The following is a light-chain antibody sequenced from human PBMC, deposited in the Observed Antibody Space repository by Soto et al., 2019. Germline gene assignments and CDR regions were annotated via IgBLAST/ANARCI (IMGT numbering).Light chain of an antibody. CDR3: QQLQSYPFT. J-gene: IGKJ3*01. CDR2: ETS. Sequence: DIQLTQSPSFLSTSLGDRVTITCRASQGITNSLAWYQQKPGEAPNVLIYETSTLQSGVPSRFSGSGSGTEFTLTISSLQHEDFATYFCQQLQSYPFTFGPGTKVDIK. V-gene: IGKV1-9*01. CDR1: QGITNS.